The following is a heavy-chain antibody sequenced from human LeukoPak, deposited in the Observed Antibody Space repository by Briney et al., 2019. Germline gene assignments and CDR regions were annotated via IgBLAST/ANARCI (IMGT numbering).Heavy chain of an antibody. D-gene: IGHD3-22*01. CDR2: ISSSSSYI. V-gene: IGHV3-21*01. CDR3: ARESSGYHDAFDI. CDR1: GFTFSSYS. Sequence: GGSLRLSCAASGFTFSSYSMNWVRQAPGEGLEWVSSISSSSSYIYYADSVKGRFTISRDNAKNSLYLQMNSLRAEDTAVYYCARESSGYHDAFDIWGQGTMVTVSS. J-gene: IGHJ3*02.